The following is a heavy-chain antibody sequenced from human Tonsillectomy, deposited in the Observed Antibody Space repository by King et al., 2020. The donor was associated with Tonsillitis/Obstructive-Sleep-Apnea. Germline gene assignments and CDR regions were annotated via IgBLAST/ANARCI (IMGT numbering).Heavy chain of an antibody. J-gene: IGHJ6*02. CDR2: ISSSGGST. Sequence: VQLVESGGGLVQPGGSLRLSCAASGFSFSTYAMSWVRQAPGKGLEWVSAISSSGGSTYYAESVKGRFTISRDNSKNTLYLQMNSLRAEDTAVYYCAISGGYVTYYYYYSMDVWGQGTTVTVSS. D-gene: IGHD6-19*01. CDR3: AISGGYVTYYYYYSMDV. CDR1: GFSFSTYA. V-gene: IGHV3-23*04.